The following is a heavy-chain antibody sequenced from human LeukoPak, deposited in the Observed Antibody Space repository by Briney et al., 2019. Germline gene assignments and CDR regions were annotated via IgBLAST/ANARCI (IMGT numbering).Heavy chain of an antibody. J-gene: IGHJ4*02. CDR1: RFSFSSYA. CDR2: LSGRGSST. V-gene: IGHV3-23*01. Sequence: GGSLRLSCAASRFSFSSYAMRWVRQAPGKGLEWVSTLSGRGSSTYYADSVKGRFTISRDNSKNTLYLQMNSLRAEDTAVYCCAKQLSSSWTGFDYWGQGTLVTVSS. CDR3: AKQLSSSWTGFDY. D-gene: IGHD6-13*01.